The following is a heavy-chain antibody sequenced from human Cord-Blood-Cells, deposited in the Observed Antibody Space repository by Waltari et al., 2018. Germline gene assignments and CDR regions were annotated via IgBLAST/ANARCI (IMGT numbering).Heavy chain of an antibody. J-gene: IGHJ4*02. Sequence: EVQLVESGGGLVQPGRSLRLSCTASGFTFGDYAMSLVRQAPGKGLEWVGFIRSKAYGGTTEYSASVKGRFTISRDDSKSIAYLQMHSLKTEDTAVYYCTRDRQPGDYWGQGTLVTVSS. V-gene: IGHV3-49*04. CDR3: TRDRQPGDY. CDR2: IRSKAYGGTT. CDR1: GFTFGDYA. D-gene: IGHD2-2*01.